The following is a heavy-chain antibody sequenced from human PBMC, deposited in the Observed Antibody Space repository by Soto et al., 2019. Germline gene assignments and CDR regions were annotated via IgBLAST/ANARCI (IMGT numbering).Heavy chain of an antibody. D-gene: IGHD3-10*01. Sequence: WASVKVSCKASGYTFTSYYMHWVRQAPGQGLEWMGIINPSGGSTSYAQKFQGRVTMTRDTSTSTVYMELSSLRSEDTAVYYCARGRFRGEYYYYGMDVWGQGTTVTVSS. V-gene: IGHV1-46*01. CDR1: GYTFTSYY. CDR2: INPSGGST. CDR3: ARGRFRGEYYYYGMDV. J-gene: IGHJ6*02.